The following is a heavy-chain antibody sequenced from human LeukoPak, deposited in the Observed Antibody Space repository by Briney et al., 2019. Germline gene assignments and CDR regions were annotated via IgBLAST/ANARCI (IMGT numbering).Heavy chain of an antibody. CDR1: GGSISSYY. J-gene: IGHJ4*02. Sequence: PSETLSLTCTVSGGSISSYYWSWIRQPPGKGLECIGYIYYSGSTNHNPSLKSRVTISVDTSKNQFSLKLRTVTAADTAVYYCARFGGAVTGTPFDYWGQGTLVTVSS. V-gene: IGHV4-59*01. CDR2: IYYSGST. D-gene: IGHD6-19*01. CDR3: ARFGGAVTGTPFDY.